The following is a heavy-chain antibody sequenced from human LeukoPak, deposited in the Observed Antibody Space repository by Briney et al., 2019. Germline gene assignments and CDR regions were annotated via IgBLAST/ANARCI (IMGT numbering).Heavy chain of an antibody. D-gene: IGHD3-22*01. CDR2: IYYSGST. CDR1: GGSISSSSYY. Sequence: SETLSLTCTVSGGSISSSSYYWGWIRQPPGKGLEWIGSIYYSGSTYYNPSLKSRVTISVDTSKNQFSLKLSSVTAADTAVYYCARGRYYYDSSGYYTDAFDIWGQGTMVTVSS. V-gene: IGHV4-39*07. CDR3: ARGRYYYDSSGYYTDAFDI. J-gene: IGHJ3*02.